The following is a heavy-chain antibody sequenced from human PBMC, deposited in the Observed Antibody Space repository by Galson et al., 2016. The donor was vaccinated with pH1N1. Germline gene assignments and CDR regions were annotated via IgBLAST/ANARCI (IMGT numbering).Heavy chain of an antibody. J-gene: IGHJ4*02. CDR1: GFIFTRYY. CDR2: IKSEGRGD. D-gene: IGHD1-26*01. V-gene: IGHV3-30*18. Sequence: SLRLSCEASGFIFTRYYMHWVRQAPGKGLEWVAVIKSEGRGDYYAESVRGRFTIFRDNSRNIVYVQMNSLSIEDTGVYYCAKEGGSYPMTRGRYPFDYGSQGTLVTVAS. CDR3: AKEGGSYPMTRGRYPFDY.